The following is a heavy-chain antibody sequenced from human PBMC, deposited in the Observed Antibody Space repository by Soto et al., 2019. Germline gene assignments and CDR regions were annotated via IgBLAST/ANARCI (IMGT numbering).Heavy chain of an antibody. J-gene: IGHJ5*02. Sequence: SGPTLVNPTETLTLTCTVSGFSLSNARMGVSWIRQPPGKAMEWLAHIFSNDEKSYSTSLKSRLTISKDTSKSQVVLTMTNMDPVDTATYYCSRIPQRESIDYDFWSGFGWFDPWGQGTLVTVSS. CDR2: IFSNDEK. D-gene: IGHD3-3*01. V-gene: IGHV2-26*01. CDR1: GFSLSNARMG. CDR3: SRIPQRESIDYDFWSGFGWFDP.